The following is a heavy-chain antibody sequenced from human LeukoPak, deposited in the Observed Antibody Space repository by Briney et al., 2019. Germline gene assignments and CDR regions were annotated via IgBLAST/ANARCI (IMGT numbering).Heavy chain of an antibody. Sequence: GGSLRLSCAASGFTFSSYWMHWVRQAPGKGLVWVSRINTDGSSTSYADSVKGRFTISRDNAKNTLYLQMNSLRAEDTAVYYCAREPDAGITGTTRDAFDIRGQGKMVTVPS. CDR3: AREPDAGITGTTRDAFDI. CDR2: INTDGSST. D-gene: IGHD1-20*01. CDR1: GFTFSSYW. V-gene: IGHV3-74*01. J-gene: IGHJ3*02.